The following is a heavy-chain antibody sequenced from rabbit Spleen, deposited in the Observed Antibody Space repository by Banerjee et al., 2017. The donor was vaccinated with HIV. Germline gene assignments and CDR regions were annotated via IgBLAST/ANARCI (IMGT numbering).Heavy chain of an antibody. Sequence: LEESGGGLVKPGGTLTLTCTVSGFSFSSNWICWVRQDPGKGLEWIACIDTSDGDTDYANWPKGRFTISKTSSTTVTLQMTSLTAADTAAYFCARDTSSSFSSYGMNLWGPGTLVTVS. CDR2: IDTSDGDT. CDR1: GFSFSSNW. V-gene: IGHV1S45*01. CDR3: ARDTSSSFSSYGMNL. D-gene: IGHD1-1*01. J-gene: IGHJ6*01.